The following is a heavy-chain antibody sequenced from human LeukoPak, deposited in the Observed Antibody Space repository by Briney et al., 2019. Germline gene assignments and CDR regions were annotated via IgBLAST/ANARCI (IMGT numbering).Heavy chain of an antibody. V-gene: IGHV1-2*02. CDR2: INPNSGGT. J-gene: IGHJ4*02. D-gene: IGHD5-18*01. CDR3: ARVEGNTATLED. Sequence: ASVKVSCKASGYTFSAYYMHWVRQAPGQGLEWMGYINPNSGGTKYAQKSQGRVTLTRDTSISTAYMELSRLRSDDTAVYYCARVEGNTATLEDWGQGTPVTVSS. CDR1: GYTFSAYY.